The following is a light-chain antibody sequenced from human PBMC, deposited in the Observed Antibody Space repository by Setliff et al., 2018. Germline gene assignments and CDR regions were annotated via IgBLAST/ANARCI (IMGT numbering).Light chain of an antibody. Sequence: QSVLTQPPSVSGAPGQRVTISCTGSSSNIGAGYDVLWYQQLPGTAPKLLIYGNSNRPSGVPDRFSGSKSGTSASLAITGLQAEDEADYHCQSYDSSLSGFYVFGTGTKVTVL. CDR3: QSYDSSLSGFYV. CDR2: GNS. V-gene: IGLV1-40*01. J-gene: IGLJ1*01. CDR1: SSNIGAGYD.